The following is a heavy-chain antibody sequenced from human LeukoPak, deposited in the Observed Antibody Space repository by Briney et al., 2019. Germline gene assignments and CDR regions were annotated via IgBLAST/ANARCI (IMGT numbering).Heavy chain of an antibody. Sequence: SETLSLTCAVYGGSFSGYYWSWIRQPPGKGLEWIGEINHSGSTNYNPSPKSRVTISVDTSKNQLSLMLSSVTAADTAVYYCARGLVLRYFDWLSPDAFDIWGQGTMVTVSS. J-gene: IGHJ3*02. CDR1: GGSFSGYY. D-gene: IGHD3-9*01. CDR2: INHSGST. CDR3: ARGLVLRYFDWLSPDAFDI. V-gene: IGHV4-34*01.